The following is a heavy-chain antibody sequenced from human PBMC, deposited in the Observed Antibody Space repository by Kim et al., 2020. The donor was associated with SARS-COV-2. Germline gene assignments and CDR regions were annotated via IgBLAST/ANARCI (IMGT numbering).Heavy chain of an antibody. CDR3: ASGYSYGHYFDY. V-gene: IGHV3-74*01. D-gene: IGHD5-18*01. J-gene: IGHJ4*02. CDR1: GFTFSSYW. Sequence: GGSLRLSCAASGFTFSSYWMHWVRQAPGKGLVWVSRIKSDGSSTSYADSVKGRFTISGDNAKNTLYLQMNSLRAEDTAVYYCASGYSYGHYFDYWGQGTLVTVSS. CDR2: IKSDGSST.